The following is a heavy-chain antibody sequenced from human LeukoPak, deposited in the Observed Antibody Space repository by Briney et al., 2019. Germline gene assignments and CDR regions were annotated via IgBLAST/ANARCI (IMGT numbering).Heavy chain of an antibody. J-gene: IGHJ4*02. CDR2: ISSSGSTI. Sequence: NPAGSLRLSCAASGFTFSDYYMSWIRQAPGKGLQWVPYISSSGSTIYYADSVKGRFTISRDNAKNSLYLQMNSLRAEDTAVYYCARRGGRPKVGALDYWGQGTLVTVSS. CDR1: GFTFSDYY. D-gene: IGHD1-26*01. V-gene: IGHV3-11*01. CDR3: ARRGGRPKVGALDY.